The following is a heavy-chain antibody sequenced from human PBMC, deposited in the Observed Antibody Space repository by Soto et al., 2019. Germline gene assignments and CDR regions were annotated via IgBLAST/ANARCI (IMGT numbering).Heavy chain of an antibody. CDR1: GGSISSSSYY. J-gene: IGHJ5*02. Sequence: SETLSLTCTVSGGSISSSSYYWGWIRQPPGKGLEWIGSIYYSGSTYYNPSLKSRVTISVDTSKNQFSLKLSSVTAADTAVYYVATHNTVTNDEWFDPWGQGNLVTVSS. V-gene: IGHV4-39*01. D-gene: IGHD4-17*01. CDR2: IYYSGST. CDR3: ATHNTVTNDEWFDP.